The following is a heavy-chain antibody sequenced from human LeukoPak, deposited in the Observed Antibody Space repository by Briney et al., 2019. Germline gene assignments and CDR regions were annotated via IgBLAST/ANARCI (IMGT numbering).Heavy chain of an antibody. CDR2: ISGSGGST. D-gene: IGHD2-15*01. J-gene: IGHJ4*02. CDR3: AKENCYDGSCYPFDY. V-gene: IGHV3-23*01. Sequence: GGTLRLSCAASGFTFSSYGMSWVRQAPGKGLEWVSAISGSGGSTYYADSVKGRFTISRDNSKNTLYLQMNSLRAEDTAVYYCAKENCYDGSCYPFDYWGQGTLVTVSS. CDR1: GFTFSSYG.